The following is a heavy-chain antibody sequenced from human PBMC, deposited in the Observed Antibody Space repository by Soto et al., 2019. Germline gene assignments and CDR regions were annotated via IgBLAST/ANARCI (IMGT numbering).Heavy chain of an antibody. Sequence: QVQLVQSGAEVKKPGASVKLSCKASGYTFTSYYMHWVRQAPGQWLEWMGRINPSGDGTDYAQKLQGRVHLTRDTPTSTVYMDLSSLRSEDTAVYFCASHSTATPAGLGYWGQGTLVVVSS. CDR3: ASHSTATPAGLGY. CDR2: INPSGDGT. J-gene: IGHJ4*02. V-gene: IGHV1-46*04. CDR1: GYTFTSYY. D-gene: IGHD2-15*01.